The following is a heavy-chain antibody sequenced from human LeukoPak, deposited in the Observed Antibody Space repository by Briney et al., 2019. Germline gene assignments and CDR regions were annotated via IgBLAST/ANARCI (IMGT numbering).Heavy chain of an antibody. CDR2: ISSSSSSYI. V-gene: IGHV3-21*01. CDR1: EFTFSSYS. CDR3: ARSTANSGSYLAFFDY. D-gene: IGHD1-26*01. Sequence: GGSLRLSCAASEFTFSSYSMNWVRQAPGKGLEWVSSISSSSSSYIYYADSVKGRFTISRDNAKNSLYLQMNSLRAEDTAVYYCARSTANSGSYLAFFDYWGQGTLVTVSS. J-gene: IGHJ4*02.